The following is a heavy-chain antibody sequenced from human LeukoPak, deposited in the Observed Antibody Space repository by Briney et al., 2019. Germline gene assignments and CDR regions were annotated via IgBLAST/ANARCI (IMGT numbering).Heavy chain of an antibody. CDR2: IYYSGTT. CDR1: GGSISNYY. V-gene: IGHV4-59*01. CDR3: ARAQYYYDSSGYLDFDY. Sequence: PSETLSLTCTVSGGSISNYYWNWIRQPPGKGLELIGYIYYSGTTNYNPSLKSRVSVSVDTSKNQFSLKLSSVTAADTAVYYCARAQYYYDSSGYLDFDYWGQGTLVTVSS. D-gene: IGHD3-22*01. J-gene: IGHJ4*02.